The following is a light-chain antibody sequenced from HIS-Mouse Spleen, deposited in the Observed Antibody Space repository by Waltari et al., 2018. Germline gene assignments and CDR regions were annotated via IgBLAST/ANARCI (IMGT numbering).Light chain of an antibody. J-gene: IGLJ6*01. V-gene: IGLV1-36*01. CDR3: AAWDDSLNGNV. Sequence: QSVLTQPPSVSEAPRQRVTISCSGSTSNIGNNAVNWYQQLPGKAPQLLIYYDHLLPSGVSDRFSASKSGTSASLAISGLQSEDEADYYCAAWDDSLNGNVFGSGTKVTVL. CDR2: YDH. CDR1: TSNIGNNA.